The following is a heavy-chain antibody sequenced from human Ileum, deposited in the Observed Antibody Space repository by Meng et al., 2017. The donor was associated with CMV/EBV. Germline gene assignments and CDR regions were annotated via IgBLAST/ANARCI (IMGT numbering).Heavy chain of an antibody. D-gene: IGHD6-19*01. J-gene: IGHJ4*02. V-gene: IGHV3-48*03. CDR2: ITTSGSSI. CDR3: ARDMDYTSAAFDY. CDR1: GFSFSDYE. Sequence: GGSLRLSCVASGFSFSDYEMNWVRQAPGKGLEWVSYITTSGSSIHYAASVRGRFTISRDNVQNSLFLHMDSLRAEDTAVYYCARDMDYTSAAFDYWGRGTLVTVSS.